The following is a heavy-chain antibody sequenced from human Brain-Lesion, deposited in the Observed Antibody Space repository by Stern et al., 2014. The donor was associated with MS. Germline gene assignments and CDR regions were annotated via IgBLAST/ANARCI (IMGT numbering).Heavy chain of an antibody. D-gene: IGHD1-26*01. V-gene: IGHV1-24*01. J-gene: IGHJ4*02. Sequence: QVQLVQSGAEVKKPGASVKVSCKVSGYTLPELSMHWVRQAPRKGLEWMGGFDPEDGETIYAQKFQGRVTMTEDTSTDTAYMELSSLRSEDTAVYYGATLSPGAGGNYYRHFDYWGQGTLVTVSS. CDR3: ATLSPGAGGNYYRHFDY. CDR2: FDPEDGET. CDR1: GYTLPELS.